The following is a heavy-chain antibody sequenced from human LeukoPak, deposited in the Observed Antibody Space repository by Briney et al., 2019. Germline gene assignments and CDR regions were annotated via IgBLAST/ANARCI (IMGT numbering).Heavy chain of an antibody. Sequence: PGGSLRLSCAASGLTFSSYWMNWVRQAPGKGLEWVANIKQDGSEKYYVDSVKGRFTISRDNAKNSLYLQMNSLRAEDTAVYYCARAVDYDFWSGYYQATAGSYYFDYWGQGTLVTVSS. V-gene: IGHV3-7*01. CDR3: ARAVDYDFWSGYYQATAGSYYFDY. CDR1: GLTFSSYW. CDR2: IKQDGSEK. D-gene: IGHD3-3*01. J-gene: IGHJ4*02.